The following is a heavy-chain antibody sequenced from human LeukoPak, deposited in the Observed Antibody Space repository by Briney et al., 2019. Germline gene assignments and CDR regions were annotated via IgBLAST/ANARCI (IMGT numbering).Heavy chain of an antibody. Sequence: ASGKVSCKASGYTFINYYMQWVRQAPGQGLEWMGIINPSGGNTSYPQRFQGRVTMTRDTSTSTVYMELSSLRSEDTAVYYCARGYDTHDYWGQGTLVTVSS. CDR2: INPSGGNT. D-gene: IGHD3-3*01. CDR3: ARGYDTHDY. CDR1: GYTFINYY. J-gene: IGHJ4*02. V-gene: IGHV1-46*01.